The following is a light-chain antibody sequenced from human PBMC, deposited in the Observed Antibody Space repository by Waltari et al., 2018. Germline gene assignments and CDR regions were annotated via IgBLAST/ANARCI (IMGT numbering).Light chain of an antibody. CDR3: QQYDNLLPMYT. V-gene: IGKV1-33*01. J-gene: IGKJ2*01. CDR1: QDISNY. Sequence: DIQMTQSPSSLSASVGDRVPITCQASQDISNYLNWYQHKPGKAPKLLIYDASNLETGVPSRFSGSGSGTDFTFTISSLQPEDIATYYCQQYDNLLPMYTFGQGTKLEIK. CDR2: DAS.